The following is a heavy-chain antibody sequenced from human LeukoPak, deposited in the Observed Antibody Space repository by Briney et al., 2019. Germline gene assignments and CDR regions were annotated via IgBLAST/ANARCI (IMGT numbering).Heavy chain of an antibody. D-gene: IGHD3-22*01. Sequence: SGPTLVNPTETLTLTCTVSGFSLSNARMGVSWIRQPPGKALEWLAHIFSNDEKSHRTSLKSRLTISKDTSKSQVVLIMTNMDPVDTATYYCARIASYYDSSGYPGGVDYWGQGTLVTVSS. CDR2: IFSNDEK. CDR1: GFSLSNARMG. V-gene: IGHV2-26*01. J-gene: IGHJ4*02. CDR3: ARIASYYDSSGYPGGVDY.